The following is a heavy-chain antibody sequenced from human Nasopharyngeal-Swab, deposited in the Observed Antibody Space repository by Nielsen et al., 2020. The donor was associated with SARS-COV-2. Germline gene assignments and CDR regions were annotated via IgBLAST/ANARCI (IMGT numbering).Heavy chain of an antibody. CDR1: GFTFSDYP. V-gene: IGHV3-30*04. Sequence: GESLKISCAAAGFTFSDYPMYWLRQAPGQGLEWVAVITYVGRHASYADSVKGRFTISRDNSNNTLYLQMNSLRAEDTAVYYCAKAHGGGFYYYYMDVWGKGTTVTVSS. CDR2: ITYVGRHA. J-gene: IGHJ6*03. CDR3: AKAHGGGFYYYYMDV. D-gene: IGHD2-15*01.